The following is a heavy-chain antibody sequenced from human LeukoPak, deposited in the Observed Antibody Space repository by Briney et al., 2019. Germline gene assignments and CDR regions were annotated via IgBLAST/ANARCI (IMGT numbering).Heavy chain of an antibody. CDR1: GFTFSSYS. CDR3: ARDTYTYYYDSSGYPDY. CDR2: ISSSSSYI. D-gene: IGHD3-22*01. V-gene: IGHV3-21*01. Sequence: GGSLRLSCAASGFTFSSYSMNWVRQAPGKGLEWVSSISSSSSYIYYADSVKGRFTISRDNAKNSLYLQVNSLRAEDTAVYYCARDTYTYYYDSSGYPDYWGQGTLVTVSS. J-gene: IGHJ4*02.